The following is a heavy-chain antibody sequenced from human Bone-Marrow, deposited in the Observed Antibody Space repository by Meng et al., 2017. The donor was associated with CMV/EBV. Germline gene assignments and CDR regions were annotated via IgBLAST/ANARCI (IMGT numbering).Heavy chain of an antibody. J-gene: IGHJ5*02. CDR2: IYYSGST. CDR3: ARLVVPAAIRGNNWFDP. V-gene: IGHV4-61*06. CDR1: SVSSGSYY. Sequence: SVSSGSYYCSWIRQPPGKGLEWSGYIYYSGSTYYNPSLKSRVTISVDTSKNQFSLKLSSVTAADTAVYYCARLVVPAAIRGNNWFDPWGQGTLVTVSS. D-gene: IGHD2-2*02.